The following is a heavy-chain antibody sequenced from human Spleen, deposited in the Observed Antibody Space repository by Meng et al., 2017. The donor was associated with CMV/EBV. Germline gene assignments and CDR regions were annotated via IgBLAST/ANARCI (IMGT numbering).Heavy chain of an antibody. V-gene: IGHV3-21*05. Sequence: GESLKISCAASGFTFSSYSMNWVRQAPGKGLEWVSYISSSSYIYYADSVKGRFTISRDNAKNSLYLQMNSLRAEDTAVYYCAREAVAGGYNWFDPWGQGTLVTVSS. CDR2: ISSSSYI. J-gene: IGHJ5*02. CDR1: GFTFSSYS. CDR3: AREAVAGGYNWFDP. D-gene: IGHD6-19*01.